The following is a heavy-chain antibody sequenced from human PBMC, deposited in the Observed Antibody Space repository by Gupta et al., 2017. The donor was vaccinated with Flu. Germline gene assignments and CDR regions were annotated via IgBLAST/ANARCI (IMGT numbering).Heavy chain of an antibody. D-gene: IGHD6-19*01. J-gene: IGHJ4*02. V-gene: IGHV3-23*01. Sequence: EVQLLESGGGLVQPGGSLRLSCAASGFTFSSYAMSWVRQAPGKGLEWVSAISGSGGSTYSADSVKGRFTISRDNSKNTLYLQMNSLRAEDTAVYYCAKDLSFSRIAVAGGGFDYWGQGTLVTVSS. CDR2: ISGSGGST. CDR3: AKDLSFSRIAVAGGGFDY. CDR1: GFTFSSYA.